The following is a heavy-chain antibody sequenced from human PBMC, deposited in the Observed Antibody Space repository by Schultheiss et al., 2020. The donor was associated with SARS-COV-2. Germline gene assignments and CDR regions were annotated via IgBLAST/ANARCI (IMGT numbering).Heavy chain of an antibody. Sequence: GGSLRLSCAASGFTFSSYGMHWVRQAPGKGLEWMGGFDPEDGETIYAQKFQGRVTMTEDTSTDTAYMELSSLRSEDTAVYYCATADYGDRYTRTSAFDIWGQGTMVTVSS. CDR3: ATADYGDRYTRTSAFDI. CDR2: FDPEDGET. CDR1: GFTFSSYG. D-gene: IGHD4-17*01. J-gene: IGHJ3*02. V-gene: IGHV1-24*01.